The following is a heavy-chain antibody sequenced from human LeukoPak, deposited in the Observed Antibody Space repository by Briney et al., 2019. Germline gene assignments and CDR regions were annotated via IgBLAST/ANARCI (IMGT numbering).Heavy chain of an antibody. V-gene: IGHV3-23*01. J-gene: IGHJ3*02. CDR2: ISDNGGNT. D-gene: IGHD1-26*01. CDR1: GFTFSSYA. CDR3: ATSTKRSGGSGSYWVAFDI. Sequence: GGSLRLSCAASGFTFSSYAMSWVRQAPGKGLEWVSVISDNGGNTYYADSVKGRFTISRDNSKNTLYLQMNTLRAEDTAVYYCATSTKRSGGSGSYWVAFDIWGPGTMVTVSS.